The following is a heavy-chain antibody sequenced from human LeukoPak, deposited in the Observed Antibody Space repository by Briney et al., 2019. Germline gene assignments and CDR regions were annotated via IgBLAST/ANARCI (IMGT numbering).Heavy chain of an antibody. CDR1: GYTFTSYG. D-gene: IGHD3-10*01. J-gene: IGHJ5*02. V-gene: IGHV1-18*01. CDR3: ARVAWSYYNAGGPFDP. CDR2: ISAYNGNT. Sequence: ASVKVSCKASGYTFTSYGISWVRQAPGQGLEWMGWISAYNGNTNYAQKLQGRVTMTTDTSTSTAYMELRSLRSDDTAVYYCARVAWSYYNAGGPFDPWGQGTLVTVSS.